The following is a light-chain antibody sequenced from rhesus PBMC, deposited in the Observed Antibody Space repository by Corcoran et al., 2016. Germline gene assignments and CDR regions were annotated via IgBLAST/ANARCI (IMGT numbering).Light chain of an antibody. Sequence: DIQMTQSPSSLSASVGDRVTITCRTSENVNNNLNWYQKKPGKSPKQLIYKSSTLQIGVPSRFSGSGSGTDYTFTISSLMSEDVATYYCQHNYGTPLTFGGWTKVEIK. V-gene: IGKV1-74*01. CDR1: ENVNNN. CDR3: QHNYGTPLT. J-gene: IGKJ4*01. CDR2: KSS.